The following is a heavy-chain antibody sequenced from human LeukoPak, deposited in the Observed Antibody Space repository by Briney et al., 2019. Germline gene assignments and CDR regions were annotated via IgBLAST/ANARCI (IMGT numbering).Heavy chain of an antibody. CDR3: VRDGYSSGWFQRDYYYYGMDV. CDR1: GFTVSSNY. D-gene: IGHD6-19*01. V-gene: IGHV3-53*01. J-gene: IGHJ6*02. Sequence: GGSLRLSCAASGFTVSSNYMSWVRQAPGKGLEWVSVIYSGGSTYYADSVKGRFTISRDNSKNTLYLQMNSLRAEDTAVYYCVRDGYSSGWFQRDYYYYGMDVWGQGTTVTVSS. CDR2: IYSGGST.